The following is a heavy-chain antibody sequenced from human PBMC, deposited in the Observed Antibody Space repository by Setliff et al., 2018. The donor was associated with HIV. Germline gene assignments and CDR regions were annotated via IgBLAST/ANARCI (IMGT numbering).Heavy chain of an antibody. V-gene: IGHV3-74*01. Sequence: GGSLRLSCAASGFIFNNFWMHWVRQAPGKGLVWVSCISGSGTTTKYADSVKGRFTISRDNSKNTVYLQMNSLRAEDTAEYYCAKELAASGLGYFDSWGRGILVTVSS. CDR3: AKELAASGLGYFDS. CDR2: ISGSGTTT. J-gene: IGHJ4*02. CDR1: GFIFNNFW. D-gene: IGHD3-22*01.